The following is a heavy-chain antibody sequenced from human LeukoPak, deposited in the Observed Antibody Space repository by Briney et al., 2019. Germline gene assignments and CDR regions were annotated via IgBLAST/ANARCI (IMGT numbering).Heavy chain of an antibody. Sequence: GASVKVSCKASGYTFTSYGISWVRQAPGQGLEWMGWISAYNGNTNYAQKLQGRVTMTTDTSTSTAYMELRSLRSDDTAVYYCARGARYCSSTSRYTAVGDYWGQGTLVTVSS. V-gene: IGHV1-18*01. CDR3: ARGARYCSSTSRYTAVGDY. CDR2: ISAYNGNT. J-gene: IGHJ4*02. D-gene: IGHD2-2*02. CDR1: GYTFTSYG.